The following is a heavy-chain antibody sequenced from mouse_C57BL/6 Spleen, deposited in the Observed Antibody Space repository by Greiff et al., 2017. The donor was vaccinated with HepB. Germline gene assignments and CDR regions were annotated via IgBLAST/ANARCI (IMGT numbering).Heavy chain of an antibody. V-gene: IGHV1-55*01. D-gene: IGHD1-1*01. J-gene: IGHJ4*01. CDR1: GYTFTSYW. CDR2: IYPGSGST. CDR3: ARDYGSSIYYYAMDY. Sequence: QVQLQQPGAELVKPGASVKMSCKASGYTFTSYWITWVKQRPGQGLEWIGEIYPGSGSTNYNEKFKSKATLTVDTSSSTAYMQLSSLTSEDSAVYYCARDYGSSIYYYAMDYWGQGTSVTVSS.